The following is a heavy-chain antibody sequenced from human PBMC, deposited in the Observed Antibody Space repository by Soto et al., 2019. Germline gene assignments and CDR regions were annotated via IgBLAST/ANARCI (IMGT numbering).Heavy chain of an antibody. V-gene: IGHV3-21*06. CDR3: ATDSEDLTSNFDY. CDR1: GFTFTRYS. Sequence: PGGSLRLSCAASGFTFTRYSMNWVRQDPGKGLEWVSSISSTTNYIYYGDSIKGRFTISRDNAKNSLYLEMNSLRAEDTSLYYCATDSEDLTSNFDYCGQGSRFTGAS. J-gene: IGHJ4*02. CDR2: ISSTTNYI.